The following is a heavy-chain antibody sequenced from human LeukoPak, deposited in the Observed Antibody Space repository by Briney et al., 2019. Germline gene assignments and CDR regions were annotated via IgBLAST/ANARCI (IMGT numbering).Heavy chain of an antibody. Sequence: PSETLSLTCTVSGGSISSSSYYWGWIRQPPGKGLEWIGSIYYSGSTYYNPSLKSRVTISVDTSKNQFSLKLSSVTAADTAVYYCARTVVVVAAGQSFDYWGQGTLVTVSS. J-gene: IGHJ4*02. V-gene: IGHV4-39*01. CDR3: ARTVVVVAAGQSFDY. CDR2: IYYSGST. CDR1: GGSISSSSYY. D-gene: IGHD2-15*01.